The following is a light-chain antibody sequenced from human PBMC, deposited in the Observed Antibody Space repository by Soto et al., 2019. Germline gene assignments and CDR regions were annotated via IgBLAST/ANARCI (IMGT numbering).Light chain of an antibody. CDR2: AAS. V-gene: IGKV3-20*01. J-gene: IGKJ2*01. Sequence: EIVLTQSPGTLYLSPGERATLSCRASQSVSSNYLAWYQQKRGQAPRLLIYAASARATGIPDRFSGSGSGTVFTLTISRLEPEDFAVYFCQLYGSSPPRYTFAQGTKLEIK. CDR3: QLYGSSPPRYT. CDR1: QSVSSNY.